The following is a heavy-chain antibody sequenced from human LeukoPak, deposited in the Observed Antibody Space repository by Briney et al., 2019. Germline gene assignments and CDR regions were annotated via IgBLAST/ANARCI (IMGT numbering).Heavy chain of an antibody. D-gene: IGHD5-12*01. V-gene: IGHV3-66*01. CDR2: IYTGGTT. CDR3: ARAVDIVATTPFDL. Sequence: GGSVRLSCAASGFTVSSNYMSWVRQAPGKGLEWVSVIYTGGTTYYADSVKGRFTISRDNSKNTVYLDMNSLRAEDTAVYYCARAVDIVATTPFDLWGQGTMVTVPS. J-gene: IGHJ3*01. CDR1: GFTVSSNY.